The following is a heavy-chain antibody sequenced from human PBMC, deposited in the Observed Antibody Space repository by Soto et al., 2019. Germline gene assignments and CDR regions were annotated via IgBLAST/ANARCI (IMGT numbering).Heavy chain of an antibody. D-gene: IGHD5-12*01. Sequence: QMQLVQSGPEVKKPGTSVKVSCKASGFTFTSSAVQWVRQARGQRLEWIGWIVVGSGNTNYAQKFQERVTITRDMSTSTAYMELSSLRSEDTAVYYCAALRSSGYDNHGMDVWGQGTTVTVSS. CDR2: IVVGSGNT. J-gene: IGHJ6*02. CDR3: AALRSSGYDNHGMDV. V-gene: IGHV1-58*01. CDR1: GFTFTSSA.